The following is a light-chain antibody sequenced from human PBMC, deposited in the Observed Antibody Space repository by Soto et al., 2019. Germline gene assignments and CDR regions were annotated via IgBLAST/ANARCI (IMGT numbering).Light chain of an antibody. J-gene: IGKJ1*01. Sequence: DIQMTQSPSSLSASIGDRVTITCRASQSIRNYLNWYQQKVEKVPKLLIFAASSLQSGVPSRFNGSGSGTDFTLTIDNLQPEDFATYYCQQSYSTTRTFGQGTKVVIK. CDR3: QQSYSTTRT. CDR2: AAS. CDR1: QSIRNY. V-gene: IGKV1-39*01.